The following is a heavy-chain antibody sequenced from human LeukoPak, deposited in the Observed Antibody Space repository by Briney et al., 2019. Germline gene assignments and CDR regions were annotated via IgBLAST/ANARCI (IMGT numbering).Heavy chain of an antibody. CDR1: GGSISSSSDY. Sequence: PSETLSLTCTVSGGSISSSSDYWGWIRQPPGKGLEWIGNMYYSGSTYYNPSLKSRVTTSVDTSKNQFSLKLSSVTAADTAVYYCARVNYSTYRGVYYYYYMDVWGKGTTVTVSS. D-gene: IGHD6-13*01. V-gene: IGHV4-39*01. CDR2: MYYSGST. CDR3: ARVNYSTYRGVYYYYYMDV. J-gene: IGHJ6*03.